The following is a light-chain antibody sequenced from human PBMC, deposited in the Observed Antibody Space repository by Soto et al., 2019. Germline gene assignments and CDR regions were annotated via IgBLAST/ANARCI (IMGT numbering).Light chain of an antibody. J-gene: IGKJ1*01. CDR2: DAS. V-gene: IGKV3-11*01. CDR1: QSVRNS. CDR3: QQRSNWTGT. Sequence: EIVLTQSPATLSLSPGERATLSCRASQSVRNSLAWYQQQPGQAPRLLIYDASNRATGIPARFSGSGSGTDFTLTISSLEPTDFAVYFCQQRSNWTGTFGLGTKVDIX.